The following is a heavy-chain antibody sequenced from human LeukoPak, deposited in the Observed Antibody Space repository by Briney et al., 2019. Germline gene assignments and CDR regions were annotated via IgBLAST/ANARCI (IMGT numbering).Heavy chain of an antibody. V-gene: IGHV5-51*01. CDR3: AKFRATWYGES. Sequence: GESLKISCQGSGYDFATYWIVWVRQMPGKGLEWMGIIFPVDSHTRYSPSFPGQVTISADTSISTAYLHWSSLQASDTAMYYCAKFRATWYGESWGQGTLVTVSS. CDR2: IFPVDSHT. J-gene: IGHJ5*02. D-gene: IGHD6-13*01. CDR1: GYDFATYW.